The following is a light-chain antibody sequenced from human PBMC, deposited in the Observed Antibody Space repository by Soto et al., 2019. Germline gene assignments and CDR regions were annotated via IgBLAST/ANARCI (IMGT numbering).Light chain of an antibody. CDR3: CSYEGSNYYV. J-gene: IGLJ1*01. CDR1: SNDVGSYNL. Sequence: QFALTQPASVSGSPGQSITISCTGTSNDVGSYNLVSWYQHHPGKAPKLMIFEGSKRPSGVSNRFSGSKSGNTASLTISGLQAEDEADFYCCSYEGSNYYVFGTGTKVTVL. V-gene: IGLV2-23*01. CDR2: EGS.